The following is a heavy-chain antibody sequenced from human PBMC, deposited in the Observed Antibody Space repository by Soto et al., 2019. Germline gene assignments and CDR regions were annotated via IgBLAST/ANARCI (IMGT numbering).Heavy chain of an antibody. V-gene: IGHV1-18*04. CDR1: GYIFSSYG. D-gene: IGHD6-13*01. CDR2: ISGYNGKT. J-gene: IGHJ4*02. CDR3: ARDRAPGGGDPIAAAGIDY. Sequence: ASVKVSCKASGYIFSSYGISWVRQAPGQGLEWMGWISGYNGKTQYAQKVQGRITLTTDTATSTAYMELRSLRSHDTAVYYCARDRAPGGGDPIAAAGIDYWGQGTLVTVSS.